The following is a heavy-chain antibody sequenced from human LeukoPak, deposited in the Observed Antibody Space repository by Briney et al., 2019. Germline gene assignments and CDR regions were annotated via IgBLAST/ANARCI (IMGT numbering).Heavy chain of an antibody. Sequence: SETLSLTCTVSGGSISSSSCYWGWIRQPPGKGLEWIGSIYYSGSTYYNPSLKSRVTISVDTSKNQFSLKLGSVTAADTAVYYCARHEGIAAAGYFDYWGQGTLVTVSS. D-gene: IGHD6-13*01. J-gene: IGHJ4*02. CDR1: GGSISSSSCY. V-gene: IGHV4-39*01. CDR2: IYYSGST. CDR3: ARHEGIAAAGYFDY.